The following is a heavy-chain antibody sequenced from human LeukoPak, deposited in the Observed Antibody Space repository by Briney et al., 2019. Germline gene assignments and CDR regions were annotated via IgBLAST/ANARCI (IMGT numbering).Heavy chain of an antibody. CDR1: GFTFSSYG. Sequence: PGGSLRLSCAASGFTFSSYGMHWVRQAPGKGLEWVSVIWHDGSNKYYRDSLKGRFTISRDNPEHTLYLQMNSLRVDDTAVYYCARGICSDSGCYGPLDNWGQEPWSPSPQ. V-gene: IGHV3-33*01. CDR3: ARGICSDSGCYGPLDN. J-gene: IGHJ4*01. D-gene: IGHD2-15*01. CDR2: IWHDGSNK.